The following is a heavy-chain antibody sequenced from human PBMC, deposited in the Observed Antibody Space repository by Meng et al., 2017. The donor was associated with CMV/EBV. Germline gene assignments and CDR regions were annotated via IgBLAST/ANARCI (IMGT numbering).Heavy chain of an antibody. V-gene: IGHV3-53*01. D-gene: IGHD2-2*01. Sequence: GESLKISCAASGFTVSSNYMSWVRQAPGKGLEWGSVIYSGGSTYYADSVKGRFTISRDNSKNTLYLQMNSLRAEDTAVYYCAREGGGSTRGYYFDYWGQGTLVTVSS. CDR2: IYSGGST. CDR3: AREGGGSTRGYYFDY. J-gene: IGHJ4*02. CDR1: GFTVSSNY.